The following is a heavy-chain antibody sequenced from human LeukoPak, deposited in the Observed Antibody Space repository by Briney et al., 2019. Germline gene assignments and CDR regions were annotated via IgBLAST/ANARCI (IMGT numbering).Heavy chain of an antibody. D-gene: IGHD6-13*01. V-gene: IGHV4-31*03. CDR2: IYYSGST. Sequence: SETLSLTCTVSGGSISSGGYYWSWIRQHPGKGLEWIGYIYYSGSTYYNPSLKSRVTISVDTSKNQFSLKLSSVTAADTAVYYCARVAYSSLPLDYWGQGTLVTVSS. CDR1: GGSISSGGYY. J-gene: IGHJ4*02. CDR3: ARVAYSSLPLDY.